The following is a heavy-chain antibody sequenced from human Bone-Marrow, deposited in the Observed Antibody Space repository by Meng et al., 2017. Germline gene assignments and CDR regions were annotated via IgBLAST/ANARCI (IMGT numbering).Heavy chain of an antibody. D-gene: IGHD3-10*01. J-gene: IGHJ4*02. V-gene: IGHV1-3*01. CDR3: ARYGSGSQIDY. CDR1: GYTFTSYA. CDR2: INAGNGNT. Sequence: QGQLVQSGGEVKKPGASVKVSCKASGYTFTSYAMHWVRQAPGQRLEWMGWINAGNGNTGYAQKFQGRVTMTRNTSISTAYMELSSLRSEDTAVYYCARYGSGSQIDYWGQGTLVTVSS.